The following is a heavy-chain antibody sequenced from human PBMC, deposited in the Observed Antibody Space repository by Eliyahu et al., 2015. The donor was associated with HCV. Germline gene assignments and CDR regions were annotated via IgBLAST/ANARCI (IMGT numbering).Heavy chain of an antibody. Sequence: EVQLLESGGGLVQPGGSLRXSCAASGFTXXXYAMNWVRQAPGKGLKWVSTIXGSGGSTYYPDSVKGRFTISRDNSKNTLYLQMNSLRAEDTAVYYCAKDSPPPRLRPYWYFDLWGRGTLVTVSS. CDR1: GFTXXXYA. D-gene: IGHD4-17*01. V-gene: IGHV3-23*01. J-gene: IGHJ2*01. CDR3: AKDSPPPRLRPYWYFDL. CDR2: IXGSGGST.